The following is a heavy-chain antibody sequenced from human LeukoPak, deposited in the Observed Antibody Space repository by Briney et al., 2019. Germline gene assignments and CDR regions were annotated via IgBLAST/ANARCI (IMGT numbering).Heavy chain of an antibody. V-gene: IGHV3-15*07. CDR3: TTDPLVFGSGWYDY. CDR1: GFTFSNAW. CDR2: IKSKTDGGTT. J-gene: IGHJ4*02. D-gene: IGHD6-19*01. Sequence: GGSLRLSCAASGFTFSNAWMNWVRQAPGKGLEWVGRIKSKTDGGTTDYAAPVKGRFTISRDDSKNTLYLQMNSLKTEDTAVYYCTTDPLVFGSGWYDYWGQGTLVTVSS.